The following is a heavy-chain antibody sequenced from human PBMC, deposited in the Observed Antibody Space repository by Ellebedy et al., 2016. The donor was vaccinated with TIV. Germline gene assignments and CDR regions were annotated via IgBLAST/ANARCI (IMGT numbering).Heavy chain of an antibody. CDR1: GFTFSNYW. J-gene: IGHJ4*02. Sequence: PGGSLRLSCAASGFTFSNYWMNWVRQAPGKGLEWVANIKQDESEKYYVDSVKGRFTISRDNAKNSLYLQMNSLRADDTAIYYCARYTNLPFDYWGQGTLVTVSS. V-gene: IGHV3-7*03. CDR3: ARYTNLPFDY. CDR2: IKQDESEK. D-gene: IGHD2-8*01.